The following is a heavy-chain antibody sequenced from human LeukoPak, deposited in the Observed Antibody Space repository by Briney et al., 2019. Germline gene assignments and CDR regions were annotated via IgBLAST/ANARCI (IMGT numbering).Heavy chain of an antibody. CDR1: GFTFSNYG. D-gene: IGHD1-26*01. CDR2: IRYDGNNK. J-gene: IGHJ6*03. CDR3: ARDPYSGSYGADYYYYMDV. Sequence: GGSLRLSCGASGFTFSNYGMLWVRQAPGKGLEWVAFIRYDGNNKLYADSMKGRFTISRDNSKNTLYLHINSLRAEDTAVYYCARDPYSGSYGADYYYYMDVWGKGTTVTISS. V-gene: IGHV3-30*02.